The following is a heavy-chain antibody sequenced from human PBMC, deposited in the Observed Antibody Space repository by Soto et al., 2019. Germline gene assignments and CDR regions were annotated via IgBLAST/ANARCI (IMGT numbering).Heavy chain of an antibody. CDR2: INNDGSEK. J-gene: IGHJ4*02. Sequence: EVQLVESGGDLVQPGGSLRLSCVASGFTFSPYWMSWVRQAPGRGLQWVATINNDGSEKYYAGSVKGRFTISRDNARNSLYLQLTSLRAEDTAIYYCAGGSNQDYWGQGTLVAVSS. CDR1: GFTFSPYW. D-gene: IGHD2-8*01. CDR3: AGGSNQDY. V-gene: IGHV3-7*03.